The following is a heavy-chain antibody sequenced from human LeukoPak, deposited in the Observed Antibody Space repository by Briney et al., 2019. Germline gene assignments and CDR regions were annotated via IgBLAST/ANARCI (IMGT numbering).Heavy chain of an antibody. CDR2: INANSGTT. CDR3: AKPISGGLAVTADWFHP. J-gene: IGHJ5*01. V-gene: IGHV3-23*01. Sequence: GGSLRLSCAASGFAFSFYAMSWLRQPPGKGLGWVSTINANSGTTSYAASVRGRFTISRDNSKSTLYLQVNTLRADDTATYYCAKPISGGLAVTADWFHPWGQGTLVVVSS. D-gene: IGHD6-19*01. CDR1: GFAFSFYA.